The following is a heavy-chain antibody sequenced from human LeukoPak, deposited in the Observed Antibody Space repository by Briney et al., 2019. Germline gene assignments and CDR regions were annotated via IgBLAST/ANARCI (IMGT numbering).Heavy chain of an antibody. V-gene: IGHV1-58*01. J-gene: IGHJ4*02. Sequence: GTSVKVSCKASGFTFTSSAVQWVRQARGQRLEWIGWIVVGSGNTNYAQKSQERVTITRDMSTSTAYMELSSLRSEDTAVYYCAARIAARPLRYWGQGTLVTVSS. CDR3: AARIAARPLRY. D-gene: IGHD6-6*01. CDR1: GFTFTSSA. CDR2: IVVGSGNT.